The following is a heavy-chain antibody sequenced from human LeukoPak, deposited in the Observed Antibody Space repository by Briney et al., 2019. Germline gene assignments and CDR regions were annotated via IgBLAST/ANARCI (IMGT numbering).Heavy chain of an antibody. V-gene: IGHV3-13*01. CDR2: IGTAGDT. J-gene: IGHJ6*03. CDR3: ARGFYGDSSYYYYYMDV. CDR1: GFTFSSYD. Sequence: PGGSLRLACAAAGFTFSSYDIHWGRQATGKWLECVSAIGTAGDTYYPGSVKGRFTISRENAKNSLYLQMNSLRAGDTAVYYCARGFYGDSSYYYYYMDVWGKGTTVTVSS. D-gene: IGHD3-22*01.